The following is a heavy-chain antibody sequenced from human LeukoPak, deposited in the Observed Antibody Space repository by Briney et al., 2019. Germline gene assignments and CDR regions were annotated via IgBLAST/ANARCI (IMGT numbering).Heavy chain of an antibody. CDR1: GFSLTTIGMC. V-gene: IGHV2-70*11. CDR3: ARIRPVFDSSGYYYFDH. J-gene: IGHJ4*02. D-gene: IGHD3-22*01. Sequence: SGPALVKPAQTLTLTCTFSGFSLTTIGMCVSWIHQPPGKALEWLARIDWDDDKYYSTSLKTRLTISKDTSKNQVVLTMTNMDPVDPATYYCARIRPVFDSSGYYYFDHWGQGTLVTVSS. CDR2: IDWDDDK.